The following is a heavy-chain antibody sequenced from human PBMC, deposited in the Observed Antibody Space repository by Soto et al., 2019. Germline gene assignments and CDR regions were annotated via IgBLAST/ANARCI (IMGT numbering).Heavy chain of an antibody. CDR1: GGSISSGDYY. V-gene: IGHV4-30-4*01. CDR3: ARDRRDGYKRYFEF. CDR2: MFYTGTT. Sequence: RSLTCSVSGGSISSGDYYWSWIRQPPGKGLEWIGYMFYTGTTYYNPSLKGRAALSVDTSENHLSLTLNSVTSADTAVYFCARDRRDGYKRYFEFWGQGNQVTVSS. D-gene: IGHD5-12*01. J-gene: IGHJ4*02.